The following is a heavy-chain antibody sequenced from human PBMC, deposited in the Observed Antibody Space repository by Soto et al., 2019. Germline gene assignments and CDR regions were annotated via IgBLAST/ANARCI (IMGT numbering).Heavy chain of an antibody. J-gene: IGHJ4*02. CDR1: GGTFSSYA. CDR2: IIPIFGTA. Sequence: RASVKVSCKASGGTFSSYAISWVRQAPGQGLEWMGGIIPIFGTANYAQKFQGRVTITADESTSTAYMELSSLRSEDTAVYYCARGEAARPPFDYWGQGTLVTVSS. D-gene: IGHD6-6*01. CDR3: ARGEAARPPFDY. V-gene: IGHV1-69*13.